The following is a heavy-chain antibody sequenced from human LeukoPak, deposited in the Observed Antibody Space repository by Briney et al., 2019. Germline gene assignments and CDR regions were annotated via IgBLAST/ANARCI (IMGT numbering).Heavy chain of an antibody. Sequence: ASVKVSCKASGYTFTSYYMHWVRQAPGQGLEWMGIINPSGGSTNYAQKFQGRVTMTRDMSTSTVYMELSSLRSEDTAVYYCARDPRIAAPPAGEFDYWGQGTLVTVSS. D-gene: IGHD6-6*01. CDR1: GYTFTSYY. CDR2: INPSGGST. J-gene: IGHJ4*02. CDR3: ARDPRIAAPPAGEFDY. V-gene: IGHV1-46*01.